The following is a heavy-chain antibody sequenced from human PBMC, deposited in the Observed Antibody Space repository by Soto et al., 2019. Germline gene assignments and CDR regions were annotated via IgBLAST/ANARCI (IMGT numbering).Heavy chain of an antibody. CDR1: GYSFTGYF. D-gene: IGHD6-25*01. J-gene: IGHJ4*02. V-gene: IGHV1-2*02. CDR3: ARAHVRLQLGSSDY. Sequence: QVQLVQSGAEVKKPGASVKVSCKASGYSFTGYFMHWVRQVPGQVLEWMGCTNPKSGVTKYPQKFQGRVSMSRDTSISTADMDLTRLRSDETAVYYCARAHVRLQLGSSDYWGQGTLVTVSS. CDR2: TNPKSGVT.